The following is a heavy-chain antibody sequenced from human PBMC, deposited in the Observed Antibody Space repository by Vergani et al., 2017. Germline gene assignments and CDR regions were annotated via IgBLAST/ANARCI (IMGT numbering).Heavy chain of an antibody. J-gene: IGHJ6*03. V-gene: IGHV3-15*01. CDR2: IKSKTDGGTT. Sequence: EVQLLESGGGLVQPGGSLRLSCAASGFTFSSYAMSWVRQAPGKGLEWVGRIKSKTDGGTTDYAAPVKGRFTISRDDSKNTLYLQMNSLKTEDTAVYYCTTVGHCSSTSCPKQYYYYYYMDVWGKGP. D-gene: IGHD2-2*01. CDR1: GFTFSSYA. CDR3: TTVGHCSSTSCPKQYYYYYYMDV.